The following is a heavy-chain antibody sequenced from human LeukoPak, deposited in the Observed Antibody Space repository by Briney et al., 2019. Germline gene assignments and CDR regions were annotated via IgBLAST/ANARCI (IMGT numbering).Heavy chain of an antibody. V-gene: IGHV1-8*01. CDR3: VRDGEGVAISVNYWFDP. J-gene: IGHJ5*02. CDR1: GFTFTSYD. Sequence: ASVKVSCKASGFTFTSYDINWVRQASGQGLEWMGWMNPNNGNTGYAQKFQGRVTMTRDTSISTAYMEQRGLRSEDTAVYYCVRDGEGVAISVNYWFDPWGQGTLVTVSS. D-gene: IGHD3-10*01. CDR2: MNPNNGNT.